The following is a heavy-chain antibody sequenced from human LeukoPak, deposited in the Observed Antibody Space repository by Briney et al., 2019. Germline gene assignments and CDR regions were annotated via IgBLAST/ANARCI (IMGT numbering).Heavy chain of an antibody. CDR2: ISGTGGNT. D-gene: IGHD6-19*01. J-gene: IGHJ4*02. Sequence: GGPLRLSCAASGFTFTSFTMSWVRQTPGKGLEWVSSISGTGGNTYCADSVKGRFTTSRDNSRNTLYLQMNSLRAEDTAVYYCAKDHGVAVTGMYYWGQGTLVTVSS. CDR3: AKDHGVAVTGMYY. CDR1: GFTFTSFT. V-gene: IGHV3-23*01.